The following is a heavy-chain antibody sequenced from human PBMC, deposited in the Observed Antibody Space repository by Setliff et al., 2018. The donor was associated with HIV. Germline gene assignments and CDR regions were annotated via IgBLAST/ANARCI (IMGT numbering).Heavy chain of an antibody. Sequence: PSETLSLTCSVSGDSISSGSYSWTWIRQPPGKGLEWIGYLSYSGSTSYNPSLKSRVAISLDTSTSKNESSLKLTAVTAADTAVYFCARVHYSWDSFDYWGQGTLVTVSS. V-gene: IGHV4-61*01. D-gene: IGHD2-15*01. J-gene: IGHJ4*02. CDR3: ARVHYSWDSFDY. CDR2: LSYSGST. CDR1: GDSISSGSYS.